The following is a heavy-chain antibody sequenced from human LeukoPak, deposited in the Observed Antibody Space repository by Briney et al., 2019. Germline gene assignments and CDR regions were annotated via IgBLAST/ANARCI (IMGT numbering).Heavy chain of an antibody. J-gene: IGHJ4*02. D-gene: IGHD3-3*01. V-gene: IGHV1-18*01. CDR3: ARGPLTYYDFWSGPLGIYYFDY. CDR1: GYIFRNYG. Sequence: GASVKVSCKASGYIFRNYGFSWVRQAPGQGLEWMGWISAYNGNTNYAQKLQGRVTMTTDTSTSTAYMELRSLRSDDTAVYYCARGPLTYYDFWSGPLGIYYFDYWGQGTLVTVSS. CDR2: ISAYNGNT.